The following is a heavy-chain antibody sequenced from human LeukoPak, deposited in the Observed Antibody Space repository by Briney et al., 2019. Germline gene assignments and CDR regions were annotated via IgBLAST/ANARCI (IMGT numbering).Heavy chain of an antibody. CDR2: ISSSGSTI. CDR3: ARAFPYYYGSGSSDVTSPFDY. Sequence: PGGSLRLSCAASGFTFSTYWMTWVRQAPGKGLEWVSYISSSGSTIYYADSVKGRFTISRDNAKNSLYLQMNSLRAEDTAVYYCARAFPYYYGSGSSDVTSPFDYWGQGTLVTVSS. D-gene: IGHD3-10*01. CDR1: GFTFSTYW. V-gene: IGHV3-48*04. J-gene: IGHJ4*02.